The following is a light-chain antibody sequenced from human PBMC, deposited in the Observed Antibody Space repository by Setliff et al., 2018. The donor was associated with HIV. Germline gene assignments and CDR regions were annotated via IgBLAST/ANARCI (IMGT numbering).Light chain of an antibody. CDR1: SSNIGRNA. CDR2: STN. CDR3: AAWDDSLNGHGV. Sequence: SGSGSSSNIGRNAVTWYQQLPGAAPRLLIYSTNQRPAGVPARFSGSKSGTSASLAISGLQSEDEADYYCAAWDDSLNGHGVFGGGTKVTVL. J-gene: IGLJ2*01. V-gene: IGLV1-44*01.